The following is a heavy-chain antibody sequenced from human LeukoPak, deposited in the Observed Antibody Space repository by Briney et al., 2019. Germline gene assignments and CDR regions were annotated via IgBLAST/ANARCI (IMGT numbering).Heavy chain of an antibody. CDR1: GFTFSSSG. CDR3: AKLVIYDSSGYYSGAFDI. J-gene: IGHJ3*02. Sequence: GGSLRLSCAASGFTFSSSGMHWVRQAPGKGLEWVAFIRYDGNNKYYADSVKGRFTISRDNSKNTLYLQMNSLRAEDTAVYYCAKLVIYDSSGYYSGAFDIWGQGTMVTVSS. V-gene: IGHV3-30*02. D-gene: IGHD3-22*01. CDR2: IRYDGNNK.